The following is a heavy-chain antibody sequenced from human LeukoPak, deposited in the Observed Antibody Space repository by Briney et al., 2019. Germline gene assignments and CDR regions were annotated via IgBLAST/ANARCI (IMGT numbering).Heavy chain of an antibody. V-gene: IGHV3-30*18. Sequence: GSLRLSCAASGFTFSSYGMHWVRQAPGKGLEWVAVISNDGSNKYYADSVKGRFTISRDNSKNTLYLQMNSLRGEDTAVYYCAKDWARFDCWGQGTLVTVSS. CDR3: AKDWARFDC. CDR1: GFTFSSYG. CDR2: ISNDGSNK. D-gene: IGHD6-6*01. J-gene: IGHJ4*02.